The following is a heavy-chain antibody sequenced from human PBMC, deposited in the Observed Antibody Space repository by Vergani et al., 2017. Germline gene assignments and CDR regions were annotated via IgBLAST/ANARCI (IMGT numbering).Heavy chain of an antibody. D-gene: IGHD3-10*01. CDR2: IYYSGST. CDR1: GCSISSSSYY. Sequence: QLQLQESGPGLVKPSETLSLTCTVLGCSISSSSYYWGWIRQPPGKGMEWIGSIYYSGSTYYNPSLKSRVTIYVDTSKNQFSLKPGSVTAADTAVYYCARDRSARRYYFDYWGQGTLVTVYS. J-gene: IGHJ4*02. V-gene: IGHV4-39*02. CDR3: ARDRSARRYYFDY.